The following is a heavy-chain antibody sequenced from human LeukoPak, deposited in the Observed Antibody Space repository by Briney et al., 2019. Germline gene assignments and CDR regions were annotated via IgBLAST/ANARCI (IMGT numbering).Heavy chain of an antibody. CDR2: IWYDGSNK. D-gene: IGHD4-17*01. V-gene: IGHV3-33*08. CDR1: GFTFSSYG. J-gene: IGHJ6*02. CDR3: ARAGDYVLYGMDV. Sequence: PGGSLRLSCAASGFTFSSYGMHWVRQAPGKGLEWVAVIWYDGSNKYYADSVKGRFTISRDNSKNTLYLQMNSLRAEDTAVYYCARAGDYVLYGMDVWGQGTTVTVSS.